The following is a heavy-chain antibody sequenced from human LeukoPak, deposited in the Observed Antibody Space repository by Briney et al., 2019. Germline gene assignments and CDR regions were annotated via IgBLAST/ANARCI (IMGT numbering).Heavy chain of an antibody. CDR2: IFYSGRT. CDR3: ARGRRGYYYYYYMDV. CDR1: GGSISNYY. J-gene: IGHJ6*03. Sequence: SETLSLTCSVSGGSISNYYWNWIRQTPGKGLGWIGYIFYSGRTHYNPSLKSRVTISVDTSKNQFSLKLSSVTAADTAVYYCARGRRGYYYYYYMDVWGKGTTVTVSS. V-gene: IGHV4-59*12.